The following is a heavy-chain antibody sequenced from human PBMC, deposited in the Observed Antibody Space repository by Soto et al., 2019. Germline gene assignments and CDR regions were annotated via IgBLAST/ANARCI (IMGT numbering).Heavy chain of an antibody. CDR1: GFSFSKYT. CDR3: TLSYGDSYYYYTGMVV. D-gene: IGHD4-17*01. J-gene: IGHJ6*02. CDR2: IHPGDSDT. V-gene: IGHV5-51*01. Sequence: GESLKISCEGSGFSFSKYTVGWVRQIPGKGLEWMGIIHPGDSDTRYSPSFQGQVTISADKSISTAYLQWSSLKASDTAMYYCTLSYGDSYYYYTGMVVWGQGTTVTVSS.